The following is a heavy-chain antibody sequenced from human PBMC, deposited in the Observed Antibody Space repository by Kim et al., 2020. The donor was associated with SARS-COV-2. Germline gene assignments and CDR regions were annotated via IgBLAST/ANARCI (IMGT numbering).Heavy chain of an antibody. D-gene: IGHD5-12*01. V-gene: IGHV3-15*01. Sequence: GGSLRLSCAASGFTFSNAWMSWVRQAPGKGLEWVGRIKSKTDGGTTDYAAPGKGRFTISRNDSKNTLYLQMTSLKTEDTAAYYCTTDFGYDTRRWFDPWGQGTLVTVSS. CDR2: IKSKTDGGTT. J-gene: IGHJ5*02. CDR3: TTDFGYDTRRWFDP. CDR1: GFTFSNAW.